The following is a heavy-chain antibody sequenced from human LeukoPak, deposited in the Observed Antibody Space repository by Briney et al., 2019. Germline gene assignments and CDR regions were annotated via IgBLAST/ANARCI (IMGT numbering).Heavy chain of an antibody. J-gene: IGHJ5*02. Sequence: SETLSLTCTVSGGSISSGDYYWSWIRQPPGKGLEWIGYIYYSGSTYYNPSLKSRVTISVDTSKNQFSLKLSSVTAADTAVYYCAKRGQFWGGYHNWFDPWGQGTLVTVSS. CDR3: AKRGQFWGGYHNWFDP. V-gene: IGHV4-30-4*08. CDR1: GGSISSGDYY. CDR2: IYYSGST. D-gene: IGHD3-3*02.